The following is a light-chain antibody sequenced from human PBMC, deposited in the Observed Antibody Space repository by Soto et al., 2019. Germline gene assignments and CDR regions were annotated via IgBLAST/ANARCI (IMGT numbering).Light chain of an antibody. J-gene: IGKJ1*01. CDR1: QSVSSD. Sequence: EIVMTQSPATLSVSPGERATLSCRASQSVSSDLAWYQQKPGQAPRLLIYGASARATGILARFSGSGSGTEFTLIISSLQSEDFAVYFCQQYNNWWTFGQGTKVEIK. CDR2: GAS. CDR3: QQYNNWWT. V-gene: IGKV3-15*01.